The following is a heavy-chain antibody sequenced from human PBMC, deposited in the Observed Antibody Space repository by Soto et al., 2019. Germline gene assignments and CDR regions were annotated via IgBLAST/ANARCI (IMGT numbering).Heavy chain of an antibody. CDR3: ARGAADTAMVDS. J-gene: IGHJ4*02. Sequence: PSETLSLTCTVSGGSIRSYYWTWIRQPPGKGLEWLGYNFYSGSTFYNPSLKRRVTISIHTSKSQFSLQLTSVTAADTAVYYCARGAADTAMVDSWGQGTTVTVSS. V-gene: IGHV4-59*01. CDR1: GGSIRSYY. CDR2: NFYSGST. D-gene: IGHD5-18*01.